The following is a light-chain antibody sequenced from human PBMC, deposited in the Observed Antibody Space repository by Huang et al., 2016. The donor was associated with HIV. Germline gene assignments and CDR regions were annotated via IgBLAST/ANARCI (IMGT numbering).Light chain of an antibody. CDR3: QQYDTLPWT. J-gene: IGKJ1*01. V-gene: IGKV1-33*01. Sequence: DIQMTQSPSSLSASLGDKVTITCQASPDINNYLNWYKQKPGQSPKLPIYDAYNLETGVPSRFSGIRSGTHFTFTVTNLQPEDVATYHCQQYDTLPWTFGQGTKVEI. CDR2: DAY. CDR1: PDINNY.